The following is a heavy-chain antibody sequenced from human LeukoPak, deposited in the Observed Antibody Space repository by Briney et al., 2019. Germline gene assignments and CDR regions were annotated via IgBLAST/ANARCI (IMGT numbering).Heavy chain of an antibody. CDR1: GYTFTSYG. Sequence: GASVKVSCKASGYTFTSYGISWVRQAPGQGLEWMGWISAYNGNTNYAQKLQGRVTMTTDTSTSTAYMELRSLRSDDTAVYYCARDFGVVVTAMFDYWGQGTPVTVSS. V-gene: IGHV1-18*01. CDR3: ARDFGVVVTAMFDY. CDR2: ISAYNGNT. D-gene: IGHD2-21*02. J-gene: IGHJ4*02.